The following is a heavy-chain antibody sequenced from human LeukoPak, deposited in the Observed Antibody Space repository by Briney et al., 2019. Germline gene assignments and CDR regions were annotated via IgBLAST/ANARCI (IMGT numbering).Heavy chain of an antibody. Sequence: GGSLRLSCAASGFTFSSYAMSWVRRAPGKGLEWVSAISGSGGSTYYADSVKGRFTISRDNSKNTLYLQMNSLRAEDTAVYYCAKDSSGYYYEYYFDYWGQGTLVTVSS. V-gene: IGHV3-23*01. CDR1: GFTFSSYA. CDR2: ISGSGGST. CDR3: AKDSSGYYYEYYFDY. J-gene: IGHJ4*02. D-gene: IGHD3-22*01.